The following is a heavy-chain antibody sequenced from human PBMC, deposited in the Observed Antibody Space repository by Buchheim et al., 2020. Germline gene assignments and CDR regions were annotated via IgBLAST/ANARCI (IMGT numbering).Heavy chain of an antibody. CDR1: GYTFTSYY. CDR2: INPSGGST. CDR3: ARTDGDYAVYYYGMDV. D-gene: IGHD4-17*01. J-gene: IGHJ6*02. V-gene: IGHV1-46*01. Sequence: QVQLVQSGAEVKKPGASVKVSCKASGYTFTSYYMHWVRQAPGQGLEWMGIINPSGGSTSYAQQFQGRVTMTRDTSTSTVYMELSSLRSEDTAVYYCARTDGDYAVYYYGMDVWGQGTT.